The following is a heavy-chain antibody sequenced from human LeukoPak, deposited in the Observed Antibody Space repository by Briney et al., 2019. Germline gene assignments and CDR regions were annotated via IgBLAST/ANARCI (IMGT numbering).Heavy chain of an antibody. Sequence: PGGSLRLSCAASGFTFSSYGMHWVRQAPGEVLEWVAVISYDGSNKYYADSVKGRFTISRDNSKNTLYLQMNSLRAEDTAVYYCAKEGGYYDILSNPYYFDYWGQGTLVTVSS. V-gene: IGHV3-30*18. J-gene: IGHJ4*02. D-gene: IGHD3-9*01. CDR3: AKEGGYYDILSNPYYFDY. CDR2: ISYDGSNK. CDR1: GFTFSSYG.